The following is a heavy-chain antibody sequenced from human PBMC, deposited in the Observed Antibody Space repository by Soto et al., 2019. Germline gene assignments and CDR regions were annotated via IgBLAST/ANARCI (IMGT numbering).Heavy chain of an antibody. V-gene: IGHV3-66*01. Sequence: EVQLVESGGGLVQPGGSLRLSCAASGFTVSNNYMNWVRQAPGKGLEWVSVIDSGGSTYYADSVKGRFIISRDNSKNTLYLQMNSMRAEDPAVYYCARDPWWFGEFSSSWGQGTLVTVSS. J-gene: IGHJ5*02. CDR1: GFTVSNNY. CDR2: IDSGGST. CDR3: ARDPWWFGEFSSS. D-gene: IGHD3-10*01.